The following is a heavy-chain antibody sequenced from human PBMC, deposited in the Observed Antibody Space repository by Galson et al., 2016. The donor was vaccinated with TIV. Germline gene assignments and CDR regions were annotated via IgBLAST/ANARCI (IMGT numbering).Heavy chain of an antibody. CDR1: GFTFNDAW. Sequence: SLRLSCAASGFTFNDAWMTWIRQGPGKGLEWVGRIKSKTAGGTTDYAAAVEGRFTISRDDSENTVYLQMNSLKSDDSGVYYCTTDPYGVDVWGHGTMVPVS. V-gene: IGHV3-15*01. CDR2: IKSKTAGGTT. J-gene: IGHJ3*01. CDR3: TTDPYGVDV. D-gene: IGHD4/OR15-4a*01.